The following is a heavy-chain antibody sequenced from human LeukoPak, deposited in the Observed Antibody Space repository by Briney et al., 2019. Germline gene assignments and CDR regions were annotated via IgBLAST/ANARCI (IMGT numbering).Heavy chain of an antibody. V-gene: IGHV1-18*04. D-gene: IGHD4-11*01. CDR1: GYTFTSYG. CDR3: ARYRDYYYGMDV. CDR2: ISAYNGNT. J-gene: IGHJ6*04. Sequence: ASVKVSCKASGYTFTSYGISWVRQAPGQGREWMGWISAYNGNTNYAQKPQGRVTMTTDTSTSTAYMELRSLRSDDTAVYYCARYRDYYYGMDVWGKGTTVTVSS.